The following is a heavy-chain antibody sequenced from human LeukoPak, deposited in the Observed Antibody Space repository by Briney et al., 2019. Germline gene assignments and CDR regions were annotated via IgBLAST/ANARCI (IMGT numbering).Heavy chain of an antibody. CDR3: ARDSGVSSSFDY. V-gene: IGHV3-21*01. J-gene: IGHJ4*02. CDR2: ISSSSSYI. CDR1: GFTFSSYS. D-gene: IGHD6-6*01. Sequence: GGSLRLSCAASGFTFSSYSMNWVRQAPGKGLEWVSSISSSSSYIYYADSVKGRFTISRDNAKNSLYLQMNSLRAEDTAVYYCARDSGVSSSFDYWGQGTLVTVSS.